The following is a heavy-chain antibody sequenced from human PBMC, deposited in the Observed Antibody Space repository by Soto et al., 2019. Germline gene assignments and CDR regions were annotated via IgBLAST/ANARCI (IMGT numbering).Heavy chain of an antibody. D-gene: IGHD2-21*02. CDR2: ISGSGGST. CDR1: GFTFSSYA. V-gene: IGHV3-23*01. J-gene: IGHJ4*02. Sequence: GGSLRLSCAASGFTFSSYAMSWVRQAPGKGLEWVSAISGSGGSTYHADSVKGRFTISRDNSKNTLYLQMNSLRAEDTAVYYCAKVIRAYCGGDCYPGYWGQGPLVTVSS. CDR3: AKVIRAYCGGDCYPGY.